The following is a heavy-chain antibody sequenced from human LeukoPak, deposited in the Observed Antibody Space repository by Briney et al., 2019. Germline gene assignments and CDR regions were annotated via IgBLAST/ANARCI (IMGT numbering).Heavy chain of an antibody. J-gene: IGHJ5*01. D-gene: IGHD1-1*01. Sequence: PSEALSLTXAVYGGSFSGYYWSWIRQPPGKGLEWIGEINHSGSTNYNPSLKSRVTISVDTSKNQFSLKLSSVTAADTAVYYCARSPCDAGTCPNWLDSWGQGTPVTVSS. CDR3: ARSPCDAGTCPNWLDS. V-gene: IGHV4-34*01. CDR2: INHSGST. CDR1: GGSFSGYY.